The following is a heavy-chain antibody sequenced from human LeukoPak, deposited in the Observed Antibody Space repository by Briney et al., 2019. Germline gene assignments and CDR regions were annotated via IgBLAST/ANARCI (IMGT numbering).Heavy chain of an antibody. J-gene: IGHJ6*02. V-gene: IGHV3-21*01. D-gene: IGHD3-10*01. CDR2: ISSSSSYI. Sequence: GGSLRLSCAASGLTFSSYSMNWVRQAPGKGLEWVSSISSSSSYIYYADSVKGRFTISRDNAKNSLYLQMNSLRAEDTAVYYCARVVVRGVINYGMDVWGQGTTVTVSS. CDR3: ARVVVRGVINYGMDV. CDR1: GLTFSSYS.